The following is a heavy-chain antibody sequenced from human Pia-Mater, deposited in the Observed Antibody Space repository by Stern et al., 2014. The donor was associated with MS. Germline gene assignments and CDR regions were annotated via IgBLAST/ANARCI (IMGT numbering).Heavy chain of an antibody. D-gene: IGHD3-16*01. Sequence: EVQLEESGGGLVQPGGSLRLSCVASGFTFRSSMMTWVRQAPGKGLEWVSVITGSGTYYADSVKGRFTVSRDTSKNTVYLQMNSLRVEDAALYYCARGWGESWGQGALVTVSS. J-gene: IGHJ5*02. V-gene: IGHV3-23*04. CDR2: ITGSGT. CDR3: ARGWGES. CDR1: GFTFRSSM.